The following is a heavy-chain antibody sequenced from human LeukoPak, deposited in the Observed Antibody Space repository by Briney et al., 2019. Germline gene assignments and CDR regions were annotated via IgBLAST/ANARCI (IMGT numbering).Heavy chain of an antibody. J-gene: IGHJ4*02. D-gene: IGHD6-19*01. CDR3: AKDPRSRGWYGENYFDY. Sequence: PGGSLRLSCAASGFTFSSYGMHWVRQAPGKGLEWVAVTSYDGGYKDYVDSVKGRFTISRDNSKNTLYLQMNSLRAEDTAVYYCAKDPRSRGWYGENYFDYWGQGTLVTVSS. CDR2: TSYDGGYK. V-gene: IGHV3-30*18. CDR1: GFTFSSYG.